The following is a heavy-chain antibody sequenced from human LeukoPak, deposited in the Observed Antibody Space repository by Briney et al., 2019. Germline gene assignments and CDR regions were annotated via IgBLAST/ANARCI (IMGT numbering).Heavy chain of an antibody. V-gene: IGHV4-4*02. CDR1: GGSISSSNW. Sequence: SETLSLTCAVSGGSISSSNWWSWVRQPPGKGLEWIGEIYHNGSTNYNPSLKSRVTISVDKSKNQFSLKLSSATAADTAVYYCARWGYYYDGSGLDYWGQGTLVTVSS. CDR2: IYHNGST. D-gene: IGHD3-22*01. CDR3: ARWGYYYDGSGLDY. J-gene: IGHJ4*02.